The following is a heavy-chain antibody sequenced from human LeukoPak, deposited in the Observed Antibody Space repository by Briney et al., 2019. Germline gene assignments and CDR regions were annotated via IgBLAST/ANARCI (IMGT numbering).Heavy chain of an antibody. Sequence: KPSETLSLTCAVYGGSFSGYYWSGIRQPPGKGLEWIGGINHSGSTNYNPSLKSRVTISVDTSKNQFSLKLSSVTAADTAVYYCARGTTRSPPRVWGQGTLVTVSS. CDR2: INHSGST. CDR1: GGSFSGYY. D-gene: IGHD4-17*01. CDR3: ARGTTRSPPRV. V-gene: IGHV4-34*01. J-gene: IGHJ4*02.